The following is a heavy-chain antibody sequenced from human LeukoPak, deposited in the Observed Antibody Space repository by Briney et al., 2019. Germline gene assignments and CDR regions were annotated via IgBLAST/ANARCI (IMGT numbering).Heavy chain of an antibody. CDR2: IYTSGST. CDR1: GGSISSGSYY. V-gene: IGHV4-61*02. D-gene: IGHD2-2*01. CDR3: ARRLIGYCSSTSCQWDY. J-gene: IGHJ4*02. Sequence: SQTLSLTCTVSGGSISSGSYYWSWIRQPAGKGLEWIGRIYTSGSTNYNPSLKSRVTISVDTSKNQFSLKLSSVTAADTAVYYCARRLIGYCSSTSCQWDYWGQGTLVTVSS.